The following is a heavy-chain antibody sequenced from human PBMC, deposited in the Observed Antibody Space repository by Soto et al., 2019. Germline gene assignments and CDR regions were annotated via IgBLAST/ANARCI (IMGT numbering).Heavy chain of an antibody. J-gene: IGHJ5*02. V-gene: IGHV3-30-3*01. CDR2: ISYDGSNK. CDR3: ARPVFGGYDFGSGYYKGVSSRSAPERGVFWFDP. Sequence: GGSLRLSCAASGFTFSSYAMHWVRQAPGKGLEWVAVISYDGSNKYYADSVKGRFTISRDNSKNTLYLQMNSLRAEDSTVDYFARPVFGGYDFGSGYYKGVSSRSAPERGVFWFDPWGQGTLVTVSS. D-gene: IGHD3-3*01. CDR1: GFTFSSYA.